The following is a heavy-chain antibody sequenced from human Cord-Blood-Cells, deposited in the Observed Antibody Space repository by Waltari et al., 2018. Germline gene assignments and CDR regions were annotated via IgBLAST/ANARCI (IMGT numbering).Heavy chain of an antibody. CDR3: ARGMGDLEGPFDY. V-gene: IGHV1-69*06. D-gene: IGHD3-16*01. J-gene: IGHJ4*02. CDR1: GGTFTTYA. CDR2: SIPIFGTA. Sequence: QVQLVQSAAEVKKPGSSVQVSCKDSGGTFTTYAISWLGQAPGEGLEWRGGSIPIFGTANHAQEFQGRVTITADKSTSTAYMELSSLRSEDTAVYYCARGMGDLEGPFDYWGQGTLVTVSS.